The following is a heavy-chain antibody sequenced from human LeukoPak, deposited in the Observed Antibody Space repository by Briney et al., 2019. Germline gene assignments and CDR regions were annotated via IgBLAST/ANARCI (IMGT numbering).Heavy chain of an antibody. V-gene: IGHV5-51*01. Sequence: GESLKISCKGSGYSLTSYWIGWVRQMPGKGLEWMGIIYPGDSDTRYSPSFQGQVTISADKSISTAYLQWSSLKASDTAMYYCARRPGYCSSTSCYQDAFDIWGQGTMVTVSS. CDR2: IYPGDSDT. CDR3: ARRPGYCSSTSCYQDAFDI. D-gene: IGHD2-2*01. CDR1: GYSLTSYW. J-gene: IGHJ3*02.